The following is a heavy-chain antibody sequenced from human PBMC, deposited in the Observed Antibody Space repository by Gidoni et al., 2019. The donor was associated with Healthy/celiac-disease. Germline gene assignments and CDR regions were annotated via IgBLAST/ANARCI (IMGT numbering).Heavy chain of an antibody. CDR2: ISGSGGST. V-gene: IGHV3-23*01. CDR3: AKAYLTRGSGIYPIADFDP. Sequence: EVQLLESGGGLVQPGGSLRLSCAASGFTFSSYALSWVRQAPGKGLEWVSAISGSGGSTYYADSVKGRFTISRDNSKNTLYLQMNSLRAEDTAVYYCAKAYLTRGSGIYPIADFDPWGQGTLVTVSS. D-gene: IGHD3-10*01. J-gene: IGHJ5*02. CDR1: GFTFSSYA.